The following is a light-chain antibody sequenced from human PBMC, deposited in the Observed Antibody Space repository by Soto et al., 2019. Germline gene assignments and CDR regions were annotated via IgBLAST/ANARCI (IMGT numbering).Light chain of an antibody. V-gene: IGLV4-69*01. Sequence: QSVLPQSPSASASLGASVKLTCTLSSGHSNYAIAWHQQQPEKGPRYLMKLNRAGTHSKGDGIPNRFSGSSSGAERYLTISSLQSEDEADYYCQTWGTGIVIFGGGTKVTVL. CDR2: LNRAGTH. J-gene: IGLJ2*01. CDR3: QTWGTGIVI. CDR1: SGHSNYA.